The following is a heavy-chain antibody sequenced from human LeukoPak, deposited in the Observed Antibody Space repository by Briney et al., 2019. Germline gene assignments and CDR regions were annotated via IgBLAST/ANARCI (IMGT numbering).Heavy chain of an antibody. J-gene: IGHJ5*02. D-gene: IGHD3-3*01. Sequence: ASVKVSCKASGYTFTSYYMHWVRQAPGQGLEWMGIINPSGGSTSYAQKFQGRVTMTRDTSISTAYMELSRLRSDDTAVYYCARDHASGFLEWLAYNWFDPWGQGTLVTVSS. CDR2: INPSGGST. V-gene: IGHV1-46*01. CDR1: GYTFTSYY. CDR3: ARDHASGFLEWLAYNWFDP.